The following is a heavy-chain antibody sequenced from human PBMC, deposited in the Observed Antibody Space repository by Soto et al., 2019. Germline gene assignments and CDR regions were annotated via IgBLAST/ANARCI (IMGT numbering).Heavy chain of an antibody. J-gene: IGHJ5*02. CDR3: ARMATYGTLNWFDP. D-gene: IGHD2-21*01. V-gene: IGHV1-8*01. CDR1: GYAFSNND. Sequence: ASVKVSCKASGYAFSNNDISWVRQATGQGLEWMGWMNPNSGTGGYAQKFQGRVTMTRDTSTSTAYMELSSLASDDTAIYYCARMATYGTLNWFDPWGQGTLVTVSS. CDR2: MNPNSGTG.